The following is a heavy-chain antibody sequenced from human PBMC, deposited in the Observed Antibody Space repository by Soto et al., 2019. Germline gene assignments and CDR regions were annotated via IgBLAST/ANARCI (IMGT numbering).Heavy chain of an antibody. Sequence: EVQLVESGGGLVQPGGSLRLSCAASGFTFSSYWMSWVRQAPGKGLEWVANIKQDGSEKYYVDSVKGRFTISRDNAKNSLYLQMNSLRAEDTAVYYCARIGVLVVVPAAYDAFDIWGQGTMVTVSS. D-gene: IGHD2-2*01. CDR1: GFTFSSYW. CDR2: IKQDGSEK. V-gene: IGHV3-7*01. J-gene: IGHJ3*02. CDR3: ARIGVLVVVPAAYDAFDI.